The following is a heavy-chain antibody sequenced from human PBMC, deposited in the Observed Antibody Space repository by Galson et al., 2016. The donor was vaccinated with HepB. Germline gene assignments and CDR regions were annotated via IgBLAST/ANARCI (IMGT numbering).Heavy chain of an antibody. V-gene: IGHV3-48*02. D-gene: IGHD4-17*01. Sequence: SLRLSCAASGFTFTAYTMNWVRQAPRKGLERVSYISPSSTTIYYADSVKGRFTISRDNAKNSLYLQMNSLRDEDTAVYYCALLGTVTTPLDYYYFFDWWGQWIMVTVSS. CDR2: ISPSSTTI. CDR3: ALLGTVTTPLDYYYFFDW. J-gene: IGHJ4*03. CDR1: GFTFTAYT.